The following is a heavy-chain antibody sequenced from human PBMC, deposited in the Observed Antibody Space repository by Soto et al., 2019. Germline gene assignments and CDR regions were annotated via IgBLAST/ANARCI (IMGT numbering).Heavy chain of an antibody. CDR3: AKGTPDDFWSGYLPLFDY. J-gene: IGHJ4*02. Sequence: PGGSLRLSCAASGFTFSSCGMHWVRQAPGKGLEWVAVISYDGSNKYYADSVKGRFTISRDNSKNTLYLQMNSLRAEDTAVYYCAKGTPDDFWSGYLPLFDYWGQGTLVTVSS. D-gene: IGHD3-3*01. V-gene: IGHV3-30*18. CDR2: ISYDGSNK. CDR1: GFTFSSCG.